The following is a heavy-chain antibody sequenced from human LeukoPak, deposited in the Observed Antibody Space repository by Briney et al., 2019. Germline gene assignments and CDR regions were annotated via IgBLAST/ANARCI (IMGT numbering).Heavy chain of an antibody. CDR1: GGSFIGYY. D-gene: IGHD2-2*01. V-gene: IGHV4-34*01. CDR2: IYYSGST. J-gene: IGHJ6*02. CDR3: ARGWGYCSSTSCPEDYYYYGMDV. Sequence: SETLSLTCAVYGGSFIGYYWSWIRQPPGKGLEWIGYIYYSGSTYYNPSLKSRVTISVDTSKDQFSLKLSSVTAADTAVYYCARGWGYCSSTSCPEDYYYYGMDVWGQGTTVTVSS.